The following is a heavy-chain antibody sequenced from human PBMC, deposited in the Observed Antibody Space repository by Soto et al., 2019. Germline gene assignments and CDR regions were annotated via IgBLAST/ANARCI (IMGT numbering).Heavy chain of an antibody. J-gene: IGHJ6*02. D-gene: IGHD3-22*01. V-gene: IGHV3-11*01. Sequence: QVHLVESGGGLVKPGGSLRVSCAASGFTFSDHYMTWIRQAPGKGLESVAYISGSGNSINYAVSVKGRFTISRDNAKISLYLQMNSLRADDTAVYYCSREPRLMDVWGQGTTVTVSS. CDR3: SREPRLMDV. CDR1: GFTFSDHY. CDR2: ISGSGNSI.